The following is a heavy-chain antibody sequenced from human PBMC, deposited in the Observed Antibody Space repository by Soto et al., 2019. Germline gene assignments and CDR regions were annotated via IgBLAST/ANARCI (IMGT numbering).Heavy chain of an antibody. V-gene: IGHV3-30-3*01. CDR3: AIRASYYDSSGYFDY. J-gene: IGHJ4*02. Sequence: PGGSLRLSCAASGFTFSNYAMHWVRQAPGKGLEWMAGIPCDGDNTHYADSVKGRFTISRDNAKNTLYLQINSLRAEDTAVYYCAIRASYYDSSGYFDYWGQGTLVTVS. CDR1: GFTFSNYA. D-gene: IGHD3-22*01. CDR2: IPCDGDNT.